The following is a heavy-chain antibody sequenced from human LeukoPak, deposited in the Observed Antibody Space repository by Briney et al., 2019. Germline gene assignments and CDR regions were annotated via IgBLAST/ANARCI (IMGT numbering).Heavy chain of an antibody. V-gene: IGHV1-69*04. CDR3: ANSGGSSWYVSLYY. D-gene: IGHD6-13*01. J-gene: IGHJ4*02. CDR2: IIPILGTA. CDR1: GGTFSSNV. Sequence: SVKVSCKASGGTFSSNVISWVRQAPGQGLKWMGRIIPILGTADYAQKFQGRVTITADKTTNTAYMELSSLRSEDTAVYYCANSGGSSWYVSLYYWGQGTLLTVSS.